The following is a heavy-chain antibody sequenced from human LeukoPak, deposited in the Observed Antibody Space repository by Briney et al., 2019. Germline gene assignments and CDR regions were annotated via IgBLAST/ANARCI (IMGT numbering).Heavy chain of an antibody. D-gene: IGHD3-22*01. CDR3: AKGSYYDNSGYYYFDY. CDR1: GFTFSSYA. CDR2: ISGSGGST. V-gene: IGHV3-23*01. Sequence: AGGSLRLSCAASGFTFSSYAMSWVRQAPGKGLEWVSGISGSGGSTYYADSVKGRFTISRDNSKNTLFLQMNSLRAEDTALYYCAKGSYYDNSGYYYFDYWGQGTLVTVSS. J-gene: IGHJ4*02.